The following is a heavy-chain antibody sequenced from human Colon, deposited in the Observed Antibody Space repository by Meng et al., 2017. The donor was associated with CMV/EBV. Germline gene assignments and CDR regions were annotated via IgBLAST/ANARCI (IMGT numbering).Heavy chain of an antibody. CDR1: GYPFTGYF. J-gene: IGHJ4*02. CDR3: ASLSGGDFDY. D-gene: IGHD1-26*01. V-gene: IGHV1-2*02. CDR2: INPITGGT. Sequence: VLLAQSGCEVKKPGVSVNVPSMASGYPFTGYFMYWVRQAPGQGLEWLGVINPITGGTNYAQKFQGRVTMTRDTSMNTAYMELSRLRSDDTAVYYCASLSGGDFDYWGQGTLVTVSS.